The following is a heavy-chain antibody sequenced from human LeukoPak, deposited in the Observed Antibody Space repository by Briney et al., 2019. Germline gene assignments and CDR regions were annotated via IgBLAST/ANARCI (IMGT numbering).Heavy chain of an antibody. Sequence: SETLSLTCTVSGGSISSYYWSWIRQPPGKGLEWIGYIYYSGSTNYNPSLKSRVTISVDTSKNQFSLKLSSVTAADTAVYYCARGSPIAAAGRDAFDIWGQGTMVTVSS. V-gene: IGHV4-59*01. CDR2: IYYSGST. J-gene: IGHJ3*02. CDR3: ARGSPIAAAGRDAFDI. CDR1: GGSISSYY. D-gene: IGHD6-13*01.